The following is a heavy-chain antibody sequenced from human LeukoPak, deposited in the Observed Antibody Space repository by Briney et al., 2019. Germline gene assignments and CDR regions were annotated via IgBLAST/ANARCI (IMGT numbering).Heavy chain of an antibody. V-gene: IGHV3-23*01. CDR2: ISDSGGRT. Sequence: GGSLRLSCAASRFPFNTYAMSWVRQAPGKGLEWVSAISDSGGRTNYADSVKGRFTISRDSSKNTLYLQMNSLRAEDTAVYYCAKGAYGDYLFDYWGQGTLVTVSS. CDR1: RFPFNTYA. CDR3: AKGAYGDYLFDY. J-gene: IGHJ4*02. D-gene: IGHD4-17*01.